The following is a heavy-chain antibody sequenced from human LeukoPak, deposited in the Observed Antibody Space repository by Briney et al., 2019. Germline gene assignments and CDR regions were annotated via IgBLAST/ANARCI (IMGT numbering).Heavy chain of an antibody. CDR1: GYTFSGYG. CDR2: LSAYSGNT. CDR3: ARGGGSYGDYSLWLGY. V-gene: IGHV1-18*01. Sequence: ASVKVSCKASGYTFSGYGLRWVRQPPGQGLEWMGWLSAYSGNTKYAQKYQARVTLTTDTSTSTAYMELRSLRSDDTAVYYCARGGGSYGDYSLWLGYWGQGTLVTVSS. D-gene: IGHD4-17*01. J-gene: IGHJ4*02.